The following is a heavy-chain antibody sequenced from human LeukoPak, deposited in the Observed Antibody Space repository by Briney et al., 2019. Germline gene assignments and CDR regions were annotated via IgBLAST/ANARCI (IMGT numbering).Heavy chain of an antibody. CDR1: GFSFSSYA. V-gene: IGHV3-23*01. D-gene: IGHD5-18*01. Sequence: PGGSLRLSCAVSGFSFSSYAMSWVRQAPGKGLEWVSGISDSGGSTYNADSVKGRFTISRDNSKNTLYLQMSSLRAEDTAVYYCARDHKGYSYGYRGGYYDYYYMDVWGKGTTVTVSS. CDR2: ISDSGGST. J-gene: IGHJ6*03. CDR3: ARDHKGYSYGYRGGYYDYYYMDV.